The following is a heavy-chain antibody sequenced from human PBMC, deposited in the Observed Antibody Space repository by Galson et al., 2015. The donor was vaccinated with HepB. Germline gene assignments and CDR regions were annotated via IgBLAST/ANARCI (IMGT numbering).Heavy chain of an antibody. CDR2: IDWDGDK. Sequence: PALVKPTQTLTLTCTFSGFSLSTSGMCVGWIRQPPGKALEWLARIDWDGDKYYSTSLKTRLTISKDTSKNQVVLTMTNMDPVDTATYYCARTIVGATIWDYYYMDVWGKGTTVTVSS. CDR1: GFSLSTSGMC. V-gene: IGHV2-70*11. J-gene: IGHJ6*03. D-gene: IGHD1-26*01. CDR3: ARTIVGATIWDYYYMDV.